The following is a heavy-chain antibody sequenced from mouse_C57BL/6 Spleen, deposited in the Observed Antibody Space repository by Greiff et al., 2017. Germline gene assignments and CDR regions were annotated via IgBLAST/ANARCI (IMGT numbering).Heavy chain of an antibody. V-gene: IGHV1-63*01. Sequence: QVQLQQSAAELVRPGTSVKMSCKASGYTFTNYWIGWAKQRPGHGLEWIGDIYPGGGYTNYNEKFKGKATLTADKSSSTAYMQFSSLTSEDSAIYYCARAGGLRRGGAMDYWGQGTSVTVSS. CDR1: GYTFTNYW. CDR2: IYPGGGYT. J-gene: IGHJ4*01. D-gene: IGHD2-4*01. CDR3: ARAGGLRRGGAMDY.